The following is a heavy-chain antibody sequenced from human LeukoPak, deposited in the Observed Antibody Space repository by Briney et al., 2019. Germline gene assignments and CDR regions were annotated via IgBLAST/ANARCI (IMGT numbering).Heavy chain of an antibody. CDR2: IRGGGGGA. J-gene: IGHJ4*02. Sequence: GVSLRLSCAASGFTFRSYAMGWVRQSPGKGLEWVSSIRGGGGGAYYAEFVKGWFTISRDNSKNTLCLQMNSLRAEDTAVYYCAKFNEILTGYFDYWGQGTLVTVSS. V-gene: IGHV3-23*01. CDR3: AKFNEILTGYFDY. CDR1: GFTFRSYA. D-gene: IGHD3-9*01.